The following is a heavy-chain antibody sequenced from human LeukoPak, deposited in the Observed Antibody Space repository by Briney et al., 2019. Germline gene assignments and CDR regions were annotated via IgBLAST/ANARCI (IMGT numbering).Heavy chain of an antibody. CDR2: INPSGATT. V-gene: IGHV1-46*01. D-gene: IGHD2-2*01. Sequence: GASVKVSCKASGYTFTSYYIHWVRQAPGQGLKWMGIINPSGATTNYAQKFQGRLTMSRDTSTSTVYMELNSLRSADTAVYYCARVYTTTCYHNCYFDYWGQGTLVTVSS. CDR3: ARVYTTTCYHNCYFDY. CDR1: GYTFTSYY. J-gene: IGHJ4*02.